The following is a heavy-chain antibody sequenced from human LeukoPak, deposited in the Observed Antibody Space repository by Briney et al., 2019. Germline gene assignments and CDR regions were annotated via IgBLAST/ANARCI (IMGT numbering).Heavy chain of an antibody. CDR3: AREDYYDRRLDY. V-gene: IGHV4-39*02. CDR2: IYYSGST. CDR1: GGSISSSSYY. J-gene: IGHJ4*02. D-gene: IGHD3-22*01. Sequence: KPSETLSLTXTVSGGSISSSSYYWAWIRQPPGKGLEWIGSIYYSGSTYYNPSLKSRVTISVDTSKNQFSLKLSSVTAADPAVYYCAREDYYDRRLDYWGQGTLVTVSS.